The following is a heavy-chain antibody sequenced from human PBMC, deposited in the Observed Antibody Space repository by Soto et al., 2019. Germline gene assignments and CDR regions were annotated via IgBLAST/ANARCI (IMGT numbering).Heavy chain of an antibody. Sequence: GGSLRLSCSASGFTFSSYAMHWVRQAPGKGLEYVSAISSNGGSTYYADSVKGRFTISRDNSKNTLYLQMSSLRAEDTAVYYCVKDPRLTVERPAFDIWGQGTMVTVSS. V-gene: IGHV3-64D*08. J-gene: IGHJ3*02. CDR1: GFTFSSYA. D-gene: IGHD1-1*01. CDR3: VKDPRLTVERPAFDI. CDR2: ISSNGGST.